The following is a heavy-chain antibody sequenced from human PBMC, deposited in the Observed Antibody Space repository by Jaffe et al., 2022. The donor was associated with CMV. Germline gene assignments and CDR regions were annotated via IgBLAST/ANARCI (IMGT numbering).Heavy chain of an antibody. CDR1: GFTFSSYW. CDR2: INSDGSST. J-gene: IGHJ6*03. D-gene: IGHD6-13*01. V-gene: IGHV3-74*01. Sequence: EVQLVESGGGLVQPGGSLRLSCAASGFTFSSYWMHWVRQAPGKGLVWVSRINSDGSSTSYADSVKGRFTISRDNAKNTLYLQMNSLRAEDTAVYYCARDLVPRDSSSWYYYYYMDVWGKGTTVTVSS. CDR3: ARDLVPRDSSSWYYYYYMDV.